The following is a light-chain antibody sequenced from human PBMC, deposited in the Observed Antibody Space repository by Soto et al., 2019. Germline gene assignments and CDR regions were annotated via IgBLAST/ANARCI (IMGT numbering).Light chain of an antibody. V-gene: IGLV1-47*02. CDR2: TNN. Sequence: QSVLTQPPSASGTPGQRVTISCFGSSSNIGRDYVYWFQQIPGTIPKLLIYTNNHRSSGVPDRFSGSKSGTSASLVISGLRSEDEADYYCAAWDDSLSGGVFGGGTKLTVL. J-gene: IGLJ3*02. CDR3: AAWDDSLSGGV. CDR1: SSNIGRDY.